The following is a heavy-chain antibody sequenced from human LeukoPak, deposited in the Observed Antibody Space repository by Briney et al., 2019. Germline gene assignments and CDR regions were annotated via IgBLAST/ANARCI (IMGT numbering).Heavy chain of an antibody. CDR2: IYYSGST. CDR3: ARRRYYYDSRFDY. Sequence: PSETLSLTCTVSGGSISSSSYYWGWIRQPPGKGLEWIGSIYYSGSTYYNPSLKSRVTISVDTSKDQFSLKLSSVTAADTAVYYCARRRYYYDSRFDYWGQGTLVTVSS. V-gene: IGHV4-39*01. J-gene: IGHJ4*02. CDR1: GGSISSSSYY. D-gene: IGHD3-22*01.